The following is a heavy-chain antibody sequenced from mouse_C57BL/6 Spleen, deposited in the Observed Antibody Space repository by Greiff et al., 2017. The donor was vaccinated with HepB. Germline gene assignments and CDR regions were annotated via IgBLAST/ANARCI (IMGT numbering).Heavy chain of an antibody. D-gene: IGHD1-3*01. V-gene: IGHV1-15*01. J-gene: IGHJ4*01. CDR3: TRFRNYAMDY. CDR2: IDPETGGT. CDR1: GYTFTDYE. Sequence: VQLVESGAELVRPGASVTLSCKASGYTFTDYEMHWVKQTPVHGLEWIGAIDPETGGTAYNQKFKGKAILTADKSSSTAYMELRSLTSEDSAVYYCTRFRNYAMDYWGQGTSVTVSS.